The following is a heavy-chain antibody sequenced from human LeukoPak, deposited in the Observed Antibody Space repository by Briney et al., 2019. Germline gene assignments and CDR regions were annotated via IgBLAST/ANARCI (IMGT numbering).Heavy chain of an antibody. D-gene: IGHD3/OR15-3a*01. V-gene: IGHV4-39*07. CDR1: GGSISITNYY. J-gene: IGHJ4*02. CDR2: VYYSGIT. Sequence: SETLSLTCTVSGGSISITNYYWAWIRQPPGKELEWIGSVYYSGITYYNPSLKSRVTISVDKSKNQFSLKLSSVTAADTAVYYCARADWFDANDYWGQGTLVTVSS. CDR3: ARADWFDANDY.